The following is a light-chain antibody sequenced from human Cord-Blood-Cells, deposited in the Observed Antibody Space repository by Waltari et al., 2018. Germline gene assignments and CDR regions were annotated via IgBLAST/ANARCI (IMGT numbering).Light chain of an antibody. CDR1: QSVSSY. J-gene: IGKJ4*01. CDR3: QQRSNWPT. CDR2: GAS. Sequence: EIVLTQSPATLSLSPWERATLSCRASQSVSSYLAWYQQKPGQAPRLLIYGASNRATGIPARFSGSGSGTDFTLTISSLEPEDFAVYYCQQRSNWPTFGGGTKVEIK. V-gene: IGKV3-11*01.